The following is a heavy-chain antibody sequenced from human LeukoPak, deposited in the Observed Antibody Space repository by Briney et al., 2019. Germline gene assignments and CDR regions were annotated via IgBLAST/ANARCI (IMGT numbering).Heavy chain of an antibody. D-gene: IGHD3-22*01. V-gene: IGHV4-34*01. CDR1: GGSFSGYY. CDR2: INHSGST. J-gene: IGHJ4*02. Sequence: SETLSLTCAVYGGSFSGYYWSWIRQPPGKGLEWIGEINHSGSTNYNPSLKSRVTISVDTSKNQFSLKLSSVTAADTAVYYCARGDYYDSSGSAPGGFDYWGQGTLVTVSS. CDR3: ARGDYYDSSGSAPGGFDY.